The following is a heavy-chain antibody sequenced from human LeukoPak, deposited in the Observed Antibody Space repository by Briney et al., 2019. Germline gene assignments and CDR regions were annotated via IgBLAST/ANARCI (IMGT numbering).Heavy chain of an antibody. CDR2: IYHSGST. Sequence: PSETLSLTCTVSGGTISSYYWSWIRQPPGKGLEWIGYIYHSGSTNYNPSLKSRVTISVDTSKNQFSLKLSSVTAADTAVYYCARASSPHWYYYYYMDVWGKGTTVTVSS. CDR1: GGTISSYY. V-gene: IGHV4-59*01. D-gene: IGHD6-13*01. J-gene: IGHJ6*03. CDR3: ARASSPHWYYYYYMDV.